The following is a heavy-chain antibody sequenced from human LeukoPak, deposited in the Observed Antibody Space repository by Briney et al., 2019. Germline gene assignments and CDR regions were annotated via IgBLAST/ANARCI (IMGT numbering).Heavy chain of an antibody. Sequence: SETLSLTCTVSGGSINNYYWSWIRQPAGKGLEWIGRIYTRGSTNYNPSLKSRVTMSVDTSKNQFSLKLSSVTAADTAVYYCARGRYCSANICSGGDAFDIWGQGTMVSVSS. CDR3: ARGRYCSANICSGGDAFDI. V-gene: IGHV4-4*07. D-gene: IGHD2-2*01. CDR1: GGSINNYY. J-gene: IGHJ3*02. CDR2: IYTRGST.